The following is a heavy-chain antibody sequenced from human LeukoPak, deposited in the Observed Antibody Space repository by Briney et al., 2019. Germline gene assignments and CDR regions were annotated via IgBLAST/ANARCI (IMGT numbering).Heavy chain of an antibody. CDR2: ISSSSSYI. CDR1: GFTFSSYS. V-gene: IGHV3-21*01. D-gene: IGHD6-13*01. Sequence: PGGSLRLSCAASGFTFSSYSMNWVRQAPGKGLEWVSSISSSSSYIYYADSVKGRFTISRDNAKNSLYLQMNSLRAEDTAVYYCARGIAAAGSYYFGYWGQGTLVTVSS. CDR3: ARGIAAAGSYYFGY. J-gene: IGHJ4*02.